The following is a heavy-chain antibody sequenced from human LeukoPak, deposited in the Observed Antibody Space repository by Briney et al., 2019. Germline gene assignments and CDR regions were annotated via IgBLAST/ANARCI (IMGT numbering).Heavy chain of an antibody. CDR1: GFTFSNYW. CDR2: INSDGSSP. CDR3: ARDRGWGDYLFDY. D-gene: IGHD4-17*01. J-gene: IGHJ4*02. V-gene: IGHV3-74*01. Sequence: GGSLRLSCAASGFTFSNYWMHWVRQAPGKRRVWVSRINSDGSSPSHADSVKGRFTISRDNVKNTLYLQMNSLRAEDAAVYYCARDRGWGDYLFDYWGQGTLVTVSS.